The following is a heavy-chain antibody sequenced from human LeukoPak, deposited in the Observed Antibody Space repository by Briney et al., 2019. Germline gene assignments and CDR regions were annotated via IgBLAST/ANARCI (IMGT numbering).Heavy chain of an antibody. D-gene: IGHD5-12*01. V-gene: IGHV3-30*18. J-gene: IGHJ4*02. Sequence: PGGSLRLSCAASGFTFSSYGMHWVRQAPGKGLEWVAVISYDGSNKYYADSVKGRFTISRDNSKNTLYLQMNSLRGDDTAVYYCAKDRLRIVALDYWGQGILVTVSS. CDR2: ISYDGSNK. CDR1: GFTFSSYG. CDR3: AKDRLRIVALDY.